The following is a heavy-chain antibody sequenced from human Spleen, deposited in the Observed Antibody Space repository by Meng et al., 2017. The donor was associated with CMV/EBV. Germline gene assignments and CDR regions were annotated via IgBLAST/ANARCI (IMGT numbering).Heavy chain of an antibody. Sequence: LFLTCAVYGGSLTDYYWSWIRQSPEKGLEWIGDISHSGRTNYIPSLKSRVTISVDTSNNQFSLKVTSVTAADTAVYYCARGRTDFDSWGQGTLVTVSS. J-gene: IGHJ4*02. V-gene: IGHV4-34*01. CDR2: ISHSGRT. CDR1: GGSLTDYY. D-gene: IGHD1-1*01. CDR3: ARGRTDFDS.